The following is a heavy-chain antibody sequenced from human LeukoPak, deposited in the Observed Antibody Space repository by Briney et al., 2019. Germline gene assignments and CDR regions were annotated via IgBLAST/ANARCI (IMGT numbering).Heavy chain of an antibody. J-gene: IGHJ4*02. CDR2: INHSGST. D-gene: IGHD2-2*01. Sequence: SETLSLTCAVYGGSFSGYYWSWIHQPPGKGLEWIGEINHSGSTNYNPSLKSRVTISVDTSKNQFSLKLSSVTAADTAVYYCARGLRSTSTVFDYWGQGTLVTVSS. V-gene: IGHV4-34*01. CDR3: ARGLRSTSTVFDY. CDR1: GGSFSGYY.